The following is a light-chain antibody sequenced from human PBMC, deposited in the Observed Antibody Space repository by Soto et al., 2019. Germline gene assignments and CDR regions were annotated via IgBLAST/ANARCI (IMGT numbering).Light chain of an antibody. Sequence: QSALTQPASVSGSPGQSITIACTGTSSDVGGHDYVSWYQQHPGKAPKLMIYAVSHRPSGISHRFSASKSGNTASLTISGLQTEDEADYYCSSYTTSSTYVFGTGTKLTVL. CDR2: AVS. CDR1: SSDVGGHDY. J-gene: IGLJ1*01. V-gene: IGLV2-14*03. CDR3: SSYTTSSTYV.